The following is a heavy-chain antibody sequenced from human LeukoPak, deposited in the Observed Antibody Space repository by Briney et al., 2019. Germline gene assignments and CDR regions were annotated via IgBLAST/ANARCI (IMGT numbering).Heavy chain of an antibody. CDR1: GSTVSSNY. CDR2: IYSGGST. CDR3: ATWFGELLSDYFDY. J-gene: IGHJ4*02. V-gene: IGHV3-53*01. D-gene: IGHD3-10*01. Sequence: GGSLRLSCVASGSTVSSNYMSWVRQAPGKGLEWVSVIYSGGSTYYADSVKGRFTISRDNSKNTLYLQMNSLRAEDTAVYYCATWFGELLSDYFDYWGQGTLVTVSS.